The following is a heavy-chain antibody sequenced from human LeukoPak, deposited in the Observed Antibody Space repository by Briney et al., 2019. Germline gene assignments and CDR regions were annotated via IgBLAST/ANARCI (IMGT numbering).Heavy chain of an antibody. CDR3: ARDLEGGEIGIAAAGTFPD. V-gene: IGHV4-30-2*06. CDR1: GASISSGGYY. J-gene: IGHJ4*02. CDR2: IFHSGST. Sequence: ASETLSLTCTVSGASISSGGYYWSWIRQSPGKGLEWIGYIFHSGSTYYNPSLKSRVTISVDRSKNQFSLKLSSVTAADTAVYYCARDLEGGEIGIAAAGTFPDWGQGTLVTVSS. D-gene: IGHD6-13*01.